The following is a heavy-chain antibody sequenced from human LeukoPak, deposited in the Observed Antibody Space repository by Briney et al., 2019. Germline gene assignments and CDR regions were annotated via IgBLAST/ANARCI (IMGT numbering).Heavy chain of an antibody. CDR1: GGSVSSTSYY. D-gene: IGHD3-10*01. CDR3: ARGTPHYYGSGSYYIRRFDP. Sequence: PSETLSLTCTVSGGSVSSTSYYWSWIRQPPGKGLEWIGFAFYSGSTYYNPSLTSRVSISVDTSKNQFSLRLTSVTAADTAVYYCARGTPHYYGSGSYYIRRFDPWGQGTLVTVSS. CDR2: AFYSGST. V-gene: IGHV4-61*01. J-gene: IGHJ5*02.